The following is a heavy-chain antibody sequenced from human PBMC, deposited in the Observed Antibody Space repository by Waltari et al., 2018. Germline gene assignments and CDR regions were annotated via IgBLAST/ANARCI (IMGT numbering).Heavy chain of an antibody. CDR1: EFTFSSYG. CDR3: AKGGRYFDPFDY. D-gene: IGHD3-9*01. Sequence: QVQLVESGGGVVQPGRSLRLSCAASEFTFSSYGMHWVRQAPGKGLEWVAVISYDGSNKYYADSVKGRFTISRDNSKNTLYLQMNSLRAEDTAVYYCAKGGRYFDPFDYWGQGTLVTVSS. J-gene: IGHJ4*02. V-gene: IGHV3-30*18. CDR2: ISYDGSNK.